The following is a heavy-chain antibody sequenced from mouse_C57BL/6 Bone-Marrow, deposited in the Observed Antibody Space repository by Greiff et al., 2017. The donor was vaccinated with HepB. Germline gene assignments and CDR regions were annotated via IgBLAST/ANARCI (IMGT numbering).Heavy chain of an antibody. J-gene: IGHJ2*01. Sequence: VQLQQSGPELVKPGASVKIPCKASGYTFTDYNMDWVKQSHGKSLEWIGDINPNNGGTIYNQKFKGKATLTVDKSSSTAYMELRSLTSEDTAVYSCARNWGTTVVDYFDYWGQGTTLTVSS. CDR3: ARNWGTTVVDYFDY. V-gene: IGHV1-18*01. D-gene: IGHD1-1*01. CDR2: INPNNGGT. CDR1: GYTFTDYN.